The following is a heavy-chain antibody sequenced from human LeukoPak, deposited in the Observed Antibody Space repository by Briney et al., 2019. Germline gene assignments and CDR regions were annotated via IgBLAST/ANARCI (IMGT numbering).Heavy chain of an antibody. Sequence: GSLRLSFAASGFPFSDYYMSWIRPAPGKGLEWASYISSSSSYTNYADSVKGRFTISRDNAKNSLYLQMNSLRAEDTAVYYCAREDAVAGPLIYWGQGTLVTVSS. CDR3: AREDAVAGPLIY. CDR1: GFPFSDYY. V-gene: IGHV3-11*05. J-gene: IGHJ4*02. CDR2: ISSSSSYT. D-gene: IGHD6-19*01.